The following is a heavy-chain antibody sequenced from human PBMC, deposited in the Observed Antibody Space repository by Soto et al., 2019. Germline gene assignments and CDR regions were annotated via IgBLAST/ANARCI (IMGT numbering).Heavy chain of an antibody. D-gene: IGHD3-16*01. CDR2: IYHSGST. J-gene: IGHJ4*02. CDR1: GGSISSSNW. CDR3: ARRYGRLYFAS. V-gene: IGHV4-4*02. Sequence: TLSLTCAVSGGSISSSNWWSWVRQPPGKGLEWIGEIYHSGSTNYNPSLKSRVTISVDTSKNQFSLKLTSVTAADTVLYYCARRYGRLYFASWGKGRLVTFPS.